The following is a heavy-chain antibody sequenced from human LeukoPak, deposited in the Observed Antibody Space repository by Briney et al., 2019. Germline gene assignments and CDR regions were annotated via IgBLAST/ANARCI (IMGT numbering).Heavy chain of an antibody. CDR1: GGSIGSYY. J-gene: IGHJ3*02. V-gene: IGHV4-59*01. CDR3: ARVVAPGAFDI. Sequence: SETLSLTCTVSGGSIGSYYWSWIRQPPGKGLEWIGYIYDSGSTNYNPSLKSRVTISVDTSKNQFSLKLNSVTAADTAVYYCARVVAPGAFDIWGQGTIVTVSS. CDR2: IYDSGST.